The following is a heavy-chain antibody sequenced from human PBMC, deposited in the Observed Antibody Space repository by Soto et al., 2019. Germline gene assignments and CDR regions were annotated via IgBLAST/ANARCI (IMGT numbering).Heavy chain of an antibody. V-gene: IGHV1-3*01. D-gene: IGHD3-3*01. Sequence: QVQLVQSGAEVKKPGASVKVSCKASGYTFTSYAMNWVRQAPGQRLEWMGWINAGNGNTKYSQKFQGRVTITSDTSANTAYMELSSLGSEDTAGYFCAGTSGYYFFDFRCQGTLVTVSS. CDR1: GYTFTSYA. CDR2: INAGNGNT. J-gene: IGHJ4*02. CDR3: AGTSGYYFFDF.